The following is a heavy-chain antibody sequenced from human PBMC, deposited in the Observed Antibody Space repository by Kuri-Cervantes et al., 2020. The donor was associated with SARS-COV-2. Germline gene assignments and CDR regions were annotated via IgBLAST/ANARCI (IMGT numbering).Heavy chain of an antibody. CDR3: ASRYCSSTSCYFDY. CDR2: IYHSGST. V-gene: IGHV4-4*02. J-gene: IGHJ4*02. D-gene: IGHD2-2*01. Sequence: GSLRLSCAVSGGSIRSNNWWTWVRQAPGKELEWIGEIYHSGSTNYNPSLKSRVTISVHKSKNQFSLKLSSVTAADTAVYYCASRYCSSTSCYFDYWGQGTLVTVSS. CDR1: GGSIRSNNW.